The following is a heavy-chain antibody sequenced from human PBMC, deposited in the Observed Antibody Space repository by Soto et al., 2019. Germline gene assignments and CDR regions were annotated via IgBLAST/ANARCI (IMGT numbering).Heavy chain of an antibody. CDR1: GFTFSSYA. CDR2: ISGSGDST. D-gene: IGHD1-26*01. CDR3: ARRGSGSYYDY. J-gene: IGHJ4*02. V-gene: IGHV3-23*01. Sequence: EVQLSESGGGLVQPGGSLRLSCAASGFTFSSYAMRWVRQAPGKGLEWVSAISGSGDSTCYADSVKGRFTTSRDNSKNTLYLQMNSLRAEDTAVYYCARRGSGSYYDYWGQGTLVTVSS.